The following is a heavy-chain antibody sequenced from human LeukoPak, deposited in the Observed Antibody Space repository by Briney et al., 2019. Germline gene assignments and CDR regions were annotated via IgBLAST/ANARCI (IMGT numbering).Heavy chain of an antibody. J-gene: IGHJ4*02. D-gene: IGHD2-2*01. CDR3: ARLYLRDHCSSTSCYGLYFDY. Sequence: SETLSLTCAVSGYSITSGYYWGWIRQPPGKGLEWIGSIYHSGSTYYNPSLKTRVTVSVDTSKNQFSLKLSSVTAADTAVYYCARLYLRDHCSSTSCYGLYFDYWGQGTLVTVSS. V-gene: IGHV4-38-2*01. CDR1: GYSITSGYY. CDR2: IYHSGST.